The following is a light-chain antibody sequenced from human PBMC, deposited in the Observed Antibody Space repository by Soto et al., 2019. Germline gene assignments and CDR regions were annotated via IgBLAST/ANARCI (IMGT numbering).Light chain of an antibody. V-gene: IGKV3-15*01. Sequence: IVMTHSPATLSVSPCERATLSFSASQSVSSNLAWYQQKPGQSPRLLISGASTRATGIPARFSGSGSGTEFTLTISSLQSEDFAVYYCQQYIHWPTWTFGPGTKVDI. CDR3: QQYIHWPTWT. J-gene: IGKJ1*01. CDR2: GAS. CDR1: QSVSSN.